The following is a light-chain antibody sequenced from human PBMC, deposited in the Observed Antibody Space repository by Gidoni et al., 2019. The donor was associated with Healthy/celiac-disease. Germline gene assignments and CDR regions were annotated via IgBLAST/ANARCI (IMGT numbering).Light chain of an antibody. Sequence: SYVLTQPPSVSVAPGKTARITCGGNNIGSKSVHWYQQKPGQAPVLVIDYDSDRPSGIPERFSGSNSGNTATLTISRVEAGDEADYDCQVWDSSSDHWMFGGGTKLTVL. J-gene: IGLJ3*02. CDR1: NIGSKS. CDR2: YDS. V-gene: IGLV3-21*04. CDR3: QVWDSSSDHWM.